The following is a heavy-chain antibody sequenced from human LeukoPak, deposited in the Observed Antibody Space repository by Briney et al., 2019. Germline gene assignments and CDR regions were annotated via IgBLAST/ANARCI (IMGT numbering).Heavy chain of an antibody. CDR3: ARMMDDYGDDREDY. Sequence: ASVKVSCKASGYTFTSYDINWVRQATGQGLEWMGWMNPNSGNTGYAQKFQGRVTMTRNTSISTAYMELSSLRSEDTAVYYCARMMDDYGDDREDYWGQGTLVTVSS. J-gene: IGHJ4*02. CDR1: GYTFTSYD. V-gene: IGHV1-8*01. D-gene: IGHD4-17*01. CDR2: MNPNSGNT.